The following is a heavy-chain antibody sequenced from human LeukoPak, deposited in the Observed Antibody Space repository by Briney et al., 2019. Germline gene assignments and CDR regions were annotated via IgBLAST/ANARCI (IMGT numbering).Heavy chain of an antibody. CDR1: GYSISSGYY. D-gene: IGHD2-15*01. CDR3: AKKEGDTYSSWYMDV. CDR2: IYRSGST. V-gene: IGHV4-38-2*02. J-gene: IGHJ6*03. Sequence: SETLSLTCIVSGYSISSGYYWGWIRQSPGKGLEWIGTIYRSGSTYSNPSLRGRVTISVDTSKNQFSLKLSSVTAADTAIYYCAKKEGDTYSSWYMDVWGKGTTVTVSS.